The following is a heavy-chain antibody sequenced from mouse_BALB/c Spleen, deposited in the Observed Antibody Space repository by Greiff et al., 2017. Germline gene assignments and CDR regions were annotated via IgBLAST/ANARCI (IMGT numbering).Heavy chain of an antibody. J-gene: IGHJ3*02. V-gene: IGHV1-69*02. CDR3: ARDGG. Sequence: VQLQQPGAELVKPGASVKLSCKASGYTFTSYWMHWVKQRPGQGLEWIGEIDPSDSYTNYNQKFKGKATLTVDKSSSTAYMQLSSLTSEDSAVYYCARDGGWGQGTLVTVSA. CDR2: IDPSDSYT. CDR1: GYTFTSYW.